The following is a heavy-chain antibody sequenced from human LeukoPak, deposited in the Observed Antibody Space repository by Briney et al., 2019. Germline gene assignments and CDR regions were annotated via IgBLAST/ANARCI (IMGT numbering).Heavy chain of an antibody. Sequence: SETLSRTCDVSSYSITNGYYWVWLRQPPGKGLEWVGSLYHRTNIYYNPSLKGTVTTSTDTSTNQFSLRILFFTATDTAVYYCARQHDSYYYYYVDVWGKGTTVTVSS. J-gene: IGHJ6*03. CDR2: LYHRTNI. V-gene: IGHV4-38-2*01. D-gene: IGHD3-3*01. CDR1: SYSITNGYY. CDR3: ARQHDSYYYYYVDV.